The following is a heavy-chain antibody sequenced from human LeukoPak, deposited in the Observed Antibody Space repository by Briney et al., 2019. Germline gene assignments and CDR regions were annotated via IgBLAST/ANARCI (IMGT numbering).Heavy chain of an antibody. V-gene: IGHV3-23*01. D-gene: IGHD6-13*01. J-gene: IGHJ4*02. Sequence: GGPLRLSCAPSGFTFSSYGMSYVRQPPGKGLEWVSAISGSGGSTYYADSVKGRFTISRDNAKNTLYLQMNSLRAEDTAVYYCAKDTSGQQLVHFDYWGQGTLVTVSS. CDR3: AKDTSGQQLVHFDY. CDR1: GFTFSSYG. CDR2: ISGSGGST.